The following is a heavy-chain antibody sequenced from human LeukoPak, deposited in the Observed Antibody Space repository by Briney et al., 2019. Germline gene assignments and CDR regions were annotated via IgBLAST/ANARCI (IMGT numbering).Heavy chain of an antibody. V-gene: IGHV1-69*13. CDR1: GGTFSSYA. CDR3: AREPHDYGDYTLGY. CDR2: IIPIFGTA. D-gene: IGHD4-17*01. Sequence: SVKVSCKASGGTFSSYAISWVRQAPGQGLEWMGGIIPIFGTANYAQKFQGRVTITADESTSTAYMGLSSLRSEDTAVYYCAREPHDYGDYTLGYWGQGTLVTVSS. J-gene: IGHJ4*02.